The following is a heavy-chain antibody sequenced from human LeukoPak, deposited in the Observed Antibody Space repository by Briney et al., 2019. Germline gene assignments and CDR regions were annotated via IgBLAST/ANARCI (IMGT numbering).Heavy chain of an antibody. CDR2: ISSSSSTI. J-gene: IGHJ5*02. CDR1: GFTFSSQA. Sequence: GGSLRLSCAASGFTFSSQAMSWVRQTPGKGLEWISYISSSSSTIYYADSVKGRFTISRDNAKNSLYLQLNSLRAEDTAVYYCARVLHKRNYDSSDYYGSWGQGTLVTVSS. V-gene: IGHV3-48*01. D-gene: IGHD3-22*01. CDR3: ARVLHKRNYDSSDYYGS.